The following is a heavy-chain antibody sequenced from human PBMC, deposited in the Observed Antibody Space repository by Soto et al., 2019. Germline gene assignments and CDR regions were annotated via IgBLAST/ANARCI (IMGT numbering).Heavy chain of an antibody. CDR3: AKNWNWGSLVH. CDR2: IYYGGST. CDR1: GDSISTDY. D-gene: IGHD7-27*01. J-gene: IGHJ4*02. V-gene: IGHV4-59*08. Sequence: SETLSLTCTVSGDSISTDYWSWIRQSPGKGLEWIGFIYYGGSTNYNPSIKSRVTISVDTPKNQFSLKLSSVTAADTAVYYCAKNWNWGSLVHWGQGTLVTV.